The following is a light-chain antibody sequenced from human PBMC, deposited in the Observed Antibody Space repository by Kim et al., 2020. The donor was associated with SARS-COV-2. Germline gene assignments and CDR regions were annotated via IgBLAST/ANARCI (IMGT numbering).Light chain of an antibody. CDR2: NDN. CDR1: SSNVGRHF. CDR3: ATWDVTLNGWV. Sequence: GPRVTISCSGSSSNVGRHFVNWYKQLPGTAPKVFIYNDNQRPAGVPDRFSGSRSGTSASLAISGLQSEDEADYYCATWDVTLNGWVFGGGTQLTVL. J-gene: IGLJ3*02. V-gene: IGLV1-44*01.